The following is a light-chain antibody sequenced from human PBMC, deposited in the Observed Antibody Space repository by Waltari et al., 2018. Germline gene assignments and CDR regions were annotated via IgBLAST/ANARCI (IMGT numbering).Light chain of an antibody. CDR2: SAS. J-gene: IGKJ2*01. Sequence: IQLTQSPSSLSASVADRVTITRRASQGISNNLAWYKQKPGKVPKLLIHSASTLQSGVPSRFSGSGSGTDFTLTIGSLQPEDFATYYCQQLHSPGYTFGQGTKLEIK. CDR3: QQLHSPGYT. CDR1: QGISNN. V-gene: IGKV1-9*01.